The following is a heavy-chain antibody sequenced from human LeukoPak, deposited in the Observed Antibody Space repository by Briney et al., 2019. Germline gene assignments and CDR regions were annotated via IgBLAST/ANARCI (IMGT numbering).Heavy chain of an antibody. Sequence: ASVKVSCKASGYTFTSYDINWVRQATGRGLEWMGWMNPNSGNTGYAQKFQGRVTMTRNTSISTAYMELSSLRSEDTAVYYCARGGTIAARGGNWFDPWGQGTLVTVSS. CDR2: MNPNSGNT. CDR3: ARGGTIAARGGNWFDP. CDR1: GYTFTSYD. D-gene: IGHD6-6*01. V-gene: IGHV1-8*01. J-gene: IGHJ5*02.